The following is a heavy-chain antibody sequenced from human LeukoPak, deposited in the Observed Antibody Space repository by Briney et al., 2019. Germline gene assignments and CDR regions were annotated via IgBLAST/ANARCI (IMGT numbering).Heavy chain of an antibody. CDR3: ARVGWFGEQSPFDY. D-gene: IGHD3-10*01. V-gene: IGHV3-48*03. CDR1: GFTFSSYE. CDR2: IGSSGRTS. Sequence: GGSLRLSCVASGFTFSSYEMNWVRQAPGKGLEWVSYIGSSGRTSYSADSVKGRFTISRDNAKNSLYLQMNSLRAEDTAVYYCARVGWFGEQSPFDYWGQGTLVTVSS. J-gene: IGHJ4*02.